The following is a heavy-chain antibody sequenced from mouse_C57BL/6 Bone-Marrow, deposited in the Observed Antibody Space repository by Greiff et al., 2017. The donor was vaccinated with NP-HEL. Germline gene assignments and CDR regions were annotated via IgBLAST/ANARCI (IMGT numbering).Heavy chain of an antibody. CDR1: GFTFSDYG. D-gene: IGHD1-1*01. CDR2: ISNLAYSI. J-gene: IGHJ3*01. V-gene: IGHV5-15*01. CDR3: ARSYYGSSSWFAY. Sequence: EVQLVESGGGLVQPGGSLKLSCAASGFTFSDYGMAWVRQAPRKGPEWVAFISNLAYSIYYADTVTGRFTISRGNAKNTLYLEMSSLRSEDTAMYYCARSYYGSSSWFAYWGQGTLVTVSA.